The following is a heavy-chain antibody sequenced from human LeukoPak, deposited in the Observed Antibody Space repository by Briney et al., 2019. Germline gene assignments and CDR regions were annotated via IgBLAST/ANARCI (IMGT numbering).Heavy chain of an antibody. CDR2: FDPEDGET. J-gene: IGHJ4*02. CDR1: GYTLTELS. Sequence: PWASVKISCKVSGYTLTELSMHWVRQAPGKGLEWLGGFDPEDGETIYAQKFQGRVTMTEDTSTDTAYMELSSLRSEDTAVYYCATIPLPYGVPLLWDYWGQGTLVTVSS. V-gene: IGHV1-24*01. CDR3: ATIPLPYGVPLLWDY. D-gene: IGHD4-17*01.